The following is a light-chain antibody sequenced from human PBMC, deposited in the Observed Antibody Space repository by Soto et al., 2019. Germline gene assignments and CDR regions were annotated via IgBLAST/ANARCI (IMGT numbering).Light chain of an antibody. J-gene: IGKJ4*01. CDR3: QQYNNWPPHT. CDR1: QSVSSN. CDR2: GAS. Sequence: EIVMTQSPATLSVSPGERATLSCRASQSVSSNLAWYQQKPGQAPRLLIYGASTRATGTPARFSGSGSGTEFSLTISSLQSEDFAVYYCQQYNNWPPHTFGGGTKVDSK. V-gene: IGKV3-15*01.